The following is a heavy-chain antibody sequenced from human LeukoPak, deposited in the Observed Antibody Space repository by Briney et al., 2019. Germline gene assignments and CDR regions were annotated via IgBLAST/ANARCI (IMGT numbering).Heavy chain of an antibody. J-gene: IGHJ4*02. CDR3: ARMRSGYSASRNEIGDY. CDR1: GGSISSSSFY. Sequence: SETLSLTCTVSGGSISSSSFYWGWIRQPPGKGLEWIGSICYSGSTYYNPSLKSRVTISLDTSKNRFSLKLSSVTAADTAVYYCARMRSGYSASRNEIGDYWGQGTLVTVSS. V-gene: IGHV4-39*07. D-gene: IGHD6-13*01. CDR2: ICYSGST.